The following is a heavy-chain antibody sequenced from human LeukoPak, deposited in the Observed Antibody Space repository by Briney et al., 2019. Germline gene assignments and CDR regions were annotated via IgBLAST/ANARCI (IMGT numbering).Heavy chain of an antibody. Sequence: PSETLSLTCAVYGGSFSGYYWSWIRQPPGKGLEWIGEINHSGSTNYNPSLKSRVTISVDTSKNQFSLKLSPVTAADTAVYYCARGRGYDFWSGFFGYWGQGTLVTVSS. CDR1: GGSFSGYY. CDR2: INHSGST. D-gene: IGHD3-3*01. V-gene: IGHV4-34*01. CDR3: ARGRGYDFWSGFFGY. J-gene: IGHJ4*02.